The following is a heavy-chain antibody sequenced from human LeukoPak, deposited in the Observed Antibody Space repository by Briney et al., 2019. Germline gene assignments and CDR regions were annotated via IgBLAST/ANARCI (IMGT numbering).Heavy chain of an antibody. CDR3: ARGGDYGGKGNFDY. Sequence: PGGSLRLSCAASGFTFSSYWMHWVRQAPGKGLVWVSRINSDGSSASYADSVKGRFTISRDNAKNTLYLQMNSLRAEDTAVYYRARGGDYGGKGNFDYWGQGTLVTVSS. V-gene: IGHV3-74*01. J-gene: IGHJ4*02. D-gene: IGHD4-23*01. CDR2: INSDGSSA. CDR1: GFTFSSYW.